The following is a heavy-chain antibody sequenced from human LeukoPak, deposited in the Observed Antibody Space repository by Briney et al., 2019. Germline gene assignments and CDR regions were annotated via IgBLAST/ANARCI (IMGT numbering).Heavy chain of an antibody. V-gene: IGHV4-34*01. Sequence: SETLSLTCAVYGGSFSGYYWSWIRQPPGKGLEWIGEINHSGSTNYNPSLKSRVTISVDTSKNQFSLKLSSVTAADTAVYYCASHPHLYYYGSGSYYKTPYYYTDVWGKGTTVTISS. CDR2: INHSGST. CDR1: GGSFSGYY. CDR3: ASHPHLYYYGSGSYYKTPYYYTDV. D-gene: IGHD3-10*01. J-gene: IGHJ6*03.